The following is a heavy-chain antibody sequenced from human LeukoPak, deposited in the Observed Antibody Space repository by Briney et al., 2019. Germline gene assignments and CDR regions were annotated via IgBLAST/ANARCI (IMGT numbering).Heavy chain of an antibody. CDR1: GITFSSYW. CDR2: IKSDGTNT. J-gene: IGHJ3*01. V-gene: IGHV3-74*01. D-gene: IGHD3-22*01. Sequence: GGSLRLSCAASGITFSSYWMHWVRQVPGKGLEWLSYIKSDGTNTGYADPVKGRFTVSRDNAKNTPYLEMNSLGGEDTAVYYCARSPRVYDSSGHLHDAFDLWGQGTMVTVSS. CDR3: ARSPRVYDSSGHLHDAFDL.